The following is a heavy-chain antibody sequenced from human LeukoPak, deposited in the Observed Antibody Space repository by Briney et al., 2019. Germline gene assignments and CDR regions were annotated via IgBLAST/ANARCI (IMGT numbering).Heavy chain of an antibody. CDR1: GGSYSGYY. D-gene: IGHD4-17*01. CDR3: ARHKADDYGDYEAFDY. V-gene: IGHV4-34*01. Sequence: SETLSLTCAVYGGSYSGYYWSWIRQPPGKGLEWIGEINHSGSTNYNPSLKSRVTISVDTSKNQFSLKLSSVTAADTAVYYCARHKADDYGDYEAFDYWGQGTLVTVSS. CDR2: INHSGST. J-gene: IGHJ4*02.